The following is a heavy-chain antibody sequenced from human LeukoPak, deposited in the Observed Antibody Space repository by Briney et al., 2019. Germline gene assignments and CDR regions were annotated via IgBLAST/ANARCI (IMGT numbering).Heavy chain of an antibody. CDR1: GYTFTSYA. D-gene: IGHD6-13*01. J-gene: IGHJ6*02. CDR3: ARDRRTIAAAGDALSYYYYYGMDV. V-gene: IGHV7-4-1*02. CDR2: INTNTGNP. Sequence: ASVKVSCKASGYTFTSYAMNWVRQAPGQGLEWMGWINTNTGNPTYAQGFTGRFVFSLDTTVSTAYLQISSLKAEDTAVYYCARDRRTIAAAGDALSYYYYYGMDVWGQGTTVTVSS.